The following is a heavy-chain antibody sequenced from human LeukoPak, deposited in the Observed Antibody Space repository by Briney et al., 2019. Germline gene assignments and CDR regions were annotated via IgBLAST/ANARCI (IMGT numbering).Heavy chain of an antibody. CDR2: IYYSGST. CDR3: ARDTWEHDAFDI. D-gene: IGHD1-26*01. V-gene: IGHV4-59*01. J-gene: IGHJ3*02. Sequence: SETLSLTCTVSGGSISSYYWSWTRQPPGKGLEWIGYIYYSGSTNYNPSLKSRVTISVDTSKNQFSLKLSPVAAADTAVYYCARDTWEHDAFDIWGQGTMVTVSS. CDR1: GGSISSYY.